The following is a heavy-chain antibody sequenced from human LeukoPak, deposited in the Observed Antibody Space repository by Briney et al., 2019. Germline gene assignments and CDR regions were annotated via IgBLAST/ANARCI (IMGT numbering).Heavy chain of an antibody. CDR1: GYTFTGYY. D-gene: IGHD2-15*01. CDR3: ARGVVAATFYYYMDV. V-gene: IGHV1-2*02. Sequence: ASVKVSCKPSGYTFTGYYMHWVRQAPGQGLKWMGWINPSSGGTNYPQKFQGRVTMTRDTSLSTAYMELSGLRSDDTAVYYCARGVVAATFYYYMDVWGKGTTVTVSS. CDR2: INPSSGGT. J-gene: IGHJ6*03.